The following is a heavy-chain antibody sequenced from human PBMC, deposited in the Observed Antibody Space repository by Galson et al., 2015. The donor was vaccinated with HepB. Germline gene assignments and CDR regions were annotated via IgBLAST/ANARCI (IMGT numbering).Heavy chain of an antibody. D-gene: IGHD2-2*01. Sequence: SLRLSCAASGFTFISYAMSWVRQAPGKGLEWVSTIGAGTARTNYADSVEGRFTISRDNSKNTLFLQMTSLRTEDTAVYYCATNGDCSSTNCYLPFDYWGQGTLVTVSS. V-gene: IGHV3-23*01. J-gene: IGHJ4*02. CDR1: GFTFISYA. CDR2: IGAGTART. CDR3: ATNGDCSSTNCYLPFDY.